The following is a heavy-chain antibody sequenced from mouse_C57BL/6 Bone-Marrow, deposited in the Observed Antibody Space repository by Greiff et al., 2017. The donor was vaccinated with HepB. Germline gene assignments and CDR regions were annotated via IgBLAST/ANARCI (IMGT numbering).Heavy chain of an antibody. CDR2: ISYDGSN. CDR3: ARTLYL. D-gene: IGHD5-1*01. CDR1: GYSITSGYY. V-gene: IGHV3-6*01. J-gene: IGHJ2*01. Sequence: EVQLVESGPGLVKPSQSLSLTCSVTGYSITSGYYWNWIRQFPGNKLEWIGYISYDGSNNYNPSLKNRISITRDTSKNQFFLKLNSVTTEDTATYYCARTLYLWGQGTTLTVSS.